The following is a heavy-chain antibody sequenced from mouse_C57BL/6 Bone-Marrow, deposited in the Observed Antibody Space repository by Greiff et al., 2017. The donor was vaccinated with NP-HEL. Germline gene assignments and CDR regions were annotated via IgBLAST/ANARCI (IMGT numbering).Heavy chain of an antibody. D-gene: IGHD1-1*01. J-gene: IGHJ4*01. V-gene: IGHV1-15*01. CDR3: TRPPFITTVVAVYYYAMDY. Sequence: QVQLQQSGAELVGPGASVTLSCKASGYTFTDYEMHWVKQTPVHGLEWIGAIDPETGGTAYNQKFKGKAILTADKSSSTAYMELRSLTSEDSAVYYCTRPPFITTVVAVYYYAMDYWGQGTSVTVSS. CDR1: GYTFTDYE. CDR2: IDPETGGT.